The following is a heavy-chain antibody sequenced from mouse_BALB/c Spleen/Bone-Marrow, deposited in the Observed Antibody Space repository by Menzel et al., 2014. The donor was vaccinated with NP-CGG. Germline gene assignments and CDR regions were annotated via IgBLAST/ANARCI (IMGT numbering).Heavy chain of an antibody. CDR2: ISSSGSYT. V-gene: IGHV5-9-1*01. CDR1: GLTFSTYA. D-gene: IGHD2-4*01. CDR3: SRLRMITTYFDV. J-gene: IGHJ1*01. Sequence: DVMLVESGGGLAKPGGSLQLSCAASGLTFSTYAMSWVRQTPEKRLEWVATISSSGSYTYYPDSVKGRFTISRDNAKNTLYLQMSSLRSEDTAMFYCSRLRMITTYFDVWGAGTTVTVSS.